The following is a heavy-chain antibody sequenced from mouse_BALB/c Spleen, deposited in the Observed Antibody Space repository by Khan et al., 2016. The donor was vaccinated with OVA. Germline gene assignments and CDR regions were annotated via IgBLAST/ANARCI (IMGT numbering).Heavy chain of an antibody. CDR1: GYSITSGYG. J-gene: IGHJ2*01. CDR2: ISYSCNT. V-gene: IGHV3-2*02. Sequence: EVQLQESGPGLVKPSQSLSLTCTVTGYSITSGYGWNWLRPFPGNKLEWMGYISYSCNTNYPPSVKSRISITRDTSKNQFFLQLNSVTTEDTATYYCARTARIKYWGQGTTLTVSS. CDR3: ARTARIKY. D-gene: IGHD1-2*01.